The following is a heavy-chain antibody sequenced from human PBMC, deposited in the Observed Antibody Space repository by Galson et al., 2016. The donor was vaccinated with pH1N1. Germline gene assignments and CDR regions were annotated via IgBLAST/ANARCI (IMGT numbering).Heavy chain of an antibody. CDR3: ARAPMGSTLYDGDY. CDR1: GYTFTEYY. V-gene: IGHV1-2*06. CDR2: INSKTGRT. J-gene: IGHJ4*02. D-gene: IGHD3-16*01. Sequence: QSGAEVTKPGESLKISCKASGYTFTEYYIHRVRQAPGQGLEWMGRINSKTGRTDYAQSFQGRVTMTRDTSISAAYMDLNRLRSDDTAVYYCARAPMGSTLYDGDYWGQGTLVTVSS.